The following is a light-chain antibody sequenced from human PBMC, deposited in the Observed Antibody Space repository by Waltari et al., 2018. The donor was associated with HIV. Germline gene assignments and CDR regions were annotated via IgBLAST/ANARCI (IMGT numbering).Light chain of an antibody. Sequence: SSDLSQDPAVSVALGQKVRITCQGDSLSNYYASWYQQKPGQAPILVIFGKTKRPSGIPDRFSGSNSGNTASLTITGAQAEDEADYYCNSRDSSDNHVFGGGTKVTV. CDR1: SLSNYY. CDR3: NSRDSSDNHV. CDR2: GKT. J-gene: IGLJ3*02. V-gene: IGLV3-19*01.